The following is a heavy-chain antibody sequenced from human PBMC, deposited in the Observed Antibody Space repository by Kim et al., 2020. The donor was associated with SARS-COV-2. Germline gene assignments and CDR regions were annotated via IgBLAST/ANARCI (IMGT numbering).Heavy chain of an antibody. CDR1: GFTFPSYA. CDR2: ISGTGATT. V-gene: IGHV3-23*01. CDR3: ARFDCTSISYSFDS. Sequence: GGSLRLSCAGSGFTFPSYALAFVRQVPGKGLEWVSGISGTGATTYYAASVKGRFTISRDNSERKVYLQMNRLRVEDTAVYFCARFDCTSISYSFDSWGQGPLVTVSA. J-gene: IGHJ4*02. D-gene: IGHD2-21*02.